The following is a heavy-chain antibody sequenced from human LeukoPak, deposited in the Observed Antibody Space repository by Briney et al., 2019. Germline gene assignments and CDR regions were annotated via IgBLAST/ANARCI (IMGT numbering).Heavy chain of an antibody. Sequence: SETLSLTCTVSGGSISSSSYYWGWIRQPPGKGLEWIGSIYHSGSTYYNPSLKSRVTISVDTSKNQFSLKLSSVTAADTAVYYCASLMAAAGGPYYYYYYYMDVWGKGTTVTISS. V-gene: IGHV4-39*01. CDR3: ASLMAAAGGPYYYYYYYMDV. J-gene: IGHJ6*03. D-gene: IGHD6-13*01. CDR2: IYHSGST. CDR1: GGSISSSSYY.